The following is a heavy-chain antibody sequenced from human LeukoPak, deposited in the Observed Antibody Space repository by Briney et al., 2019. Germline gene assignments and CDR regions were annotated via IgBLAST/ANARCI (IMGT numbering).Heavy chain of an antibody. CDR1: GFTFSTYW. CDR3: AKGHYYGSGSLDY. CDR2: IGGRDGST. Sequence: GSLRLSCSASGFTFSTYWMSWVRQAPGKGLEWVSAIGGRDGSTYYADSVKGRFTISRDNSKNTLYVQMNSLRAEDTAVYYCAKGHYYGSGSLDYWGQGTLVTVSS. J-gene: IGHJ4*02. V-gene: IGHV3-23*01. D-gene: IGHD3-10*01.